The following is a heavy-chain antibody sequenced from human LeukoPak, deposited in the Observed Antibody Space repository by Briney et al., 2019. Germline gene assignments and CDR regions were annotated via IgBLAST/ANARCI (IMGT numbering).Heavy chain of an antibody. CDR3: AKDQTGSGYYYADAFDI. CDR1: GFTFSSYG. V-gene: IGHV3-30*02. Sequence: GGSLRLSCAASGFTFSSYGMHWVRQAPGKGLEWVAFIRYDGSNKYYADSVKGRFTISRDNSKNTLYLQMNSMRAEDTAVYYCAKDQTGSGYYYADAFDIWGQGTMVTVSS. J-gene: IGHJ3*02. CDR2: IRYDGSNK. D-gene: IGHD3-22*01.